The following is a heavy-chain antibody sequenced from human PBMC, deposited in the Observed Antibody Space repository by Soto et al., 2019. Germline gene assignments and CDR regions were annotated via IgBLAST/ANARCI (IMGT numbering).Heavy chain of an antibody. D-gene: IGHD6-19*01. V-gene: IGHV4-59*08. CDR3: ARAVGDPLYYLDY. J-gene: IGHJ4*01. Sequence: QVQLQESGPGLVRPSETLSLTCTVSSDSISSYYWIWIRQSPGKGLEWVGYTDYSGNTNYNPSLKSRLTISGDTSKNQFSLRLSPVPAADTAVYYCARAVGDPLYYLDYWGQGTLVTVAS. CDR2: TDYSGNT. CDR1: SDSISSYY.